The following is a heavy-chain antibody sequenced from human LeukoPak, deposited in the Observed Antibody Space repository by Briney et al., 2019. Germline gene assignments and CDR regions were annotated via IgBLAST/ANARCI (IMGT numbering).Heavy chain of an antibody. Sequence: GGSLRLSCPASGFTFNNYAMIWVRQAPGKGLEWVSAISGSGGSTYYADSVKGRFTISRDNSKNTLYLQMNSLRAEDTAVYYCAKGSGYYYDSSGYPSDYWGQGTLVTVSS. J-gene: IGHJ4*02. CDR1: GFTFNNYA. CDR3: AKGSGYYYDSSGYPSDY. D-gene: IGHD3-22*01. V-gene: IGHV3-23*01. CDR2: ISGSGGST.